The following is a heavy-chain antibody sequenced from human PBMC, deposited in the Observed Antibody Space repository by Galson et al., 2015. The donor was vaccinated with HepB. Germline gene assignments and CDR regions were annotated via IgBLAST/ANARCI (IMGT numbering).Heavy chain of an antibody. Sequence: PALVKPTQTLTLTCTFSGFSLSTSGMCVSWIRQPPGKALEWLARIDWDDDKYYSTSLKTRLTISKDTSKNQVVLTMTNMDPVDTATYYCARISSYDSSGYYNFDNWGQGTLVTVSS. CDR3: ARISSYDSSGYYNFDN. CDR2: IDWDDDK. D-gene: IGHD3-22*01. J-gene: IGHJ4*02. V-gene: IGHV2-70*11. CDR1: GFSLSTSGMC.